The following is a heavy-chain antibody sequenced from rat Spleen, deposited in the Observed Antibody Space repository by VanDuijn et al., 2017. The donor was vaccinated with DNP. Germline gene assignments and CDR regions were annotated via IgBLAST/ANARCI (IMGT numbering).Heavy chain of an antibody. J-gene: IGHJ2*01. Sequence: EVQLVESGGGPVQPGRSLKLSCVASGFTFSNYDMAWVRQAPTKGLEWVASISPSGGSTYYRDSVKGRFTVSRDNAKSTLYLQMDSLRSEDTATYYCARLITTTFDYWGQGVMVTVSS. CDR3: ARLITTTFDY. V-gene: IGHV5-25*01. CDR2: ISPSGGST. D-gene: IGHD1-10*01. CDR1: GFTFSNYD.